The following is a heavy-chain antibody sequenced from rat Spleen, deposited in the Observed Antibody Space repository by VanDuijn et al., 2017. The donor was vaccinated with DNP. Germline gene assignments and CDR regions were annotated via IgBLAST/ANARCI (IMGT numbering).Heavy chain of an antibody. CDR2: SNKDSGTR. V-gene: IGHV4-2*01. J-gene: IGHJ4*01. CDR1: GFNFNDHW. Sequence: EVKLVESGGGLVQPGRSLKLSCVASGFNFNDHWMGWVRQAPGKGLEWIGESNKDSGTRKYSPSLKDKLTISRDNAQNTLYLQMTKLGPEDTAIYYCARLLPGYNVMDACGQGASGTVSS. CDR3: ARLLPGYNVMDA. D-gene: IGHD1-4*01.